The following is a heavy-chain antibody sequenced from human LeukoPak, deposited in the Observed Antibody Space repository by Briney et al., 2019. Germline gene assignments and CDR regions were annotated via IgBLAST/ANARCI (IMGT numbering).Heavy chain of an antibody. CDR3: ARGAIVVVPAAIPDY. CDR1: GGSISSGGYY. CDR2: IYHSGST. Sequence: SETLSLTCTVSGGSISSGGYYWSWIRQPPGKGLEWIGYIYHSGSTYYNPSLKSRVTISVDRSKNQFSLKLSSVTAADTAVYYCARGAIVVVPAAIPDYWGQGTLVTASS. D-gene: IGHD2-2*01. V-gene: IGHV4-30-2*01. J-gene: IGHJ4*02.